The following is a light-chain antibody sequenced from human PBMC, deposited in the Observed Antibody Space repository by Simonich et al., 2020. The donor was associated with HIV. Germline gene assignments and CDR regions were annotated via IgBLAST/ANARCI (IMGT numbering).Light chain of an antibody. J-gene: IGKJ1*01. CDR3: QYSST. CDR1: QSVGSY. V-gene: IGKV3-11*01. CDR2: DAS. Sequence: EIVLTQSPATLSLSPGQRAALSCRASQSVGSYLAWYQQKPGQAPRLLIDDASNRATCIPARFSGSGSGTDFTLTISSLGPEDFAVYYCQYSSTFGQGTEVEIK.